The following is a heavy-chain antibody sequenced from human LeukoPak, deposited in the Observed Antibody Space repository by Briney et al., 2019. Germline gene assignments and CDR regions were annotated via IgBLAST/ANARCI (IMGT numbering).Heavy chain of an antibody. V-gene: IGHV3-7*04. CDR1: GFTFSSYW. D-gene: IGHD3-10*01. J-gene: IGHJ6*02. Sequence: GGSLRLSCAASGFTFSSYWMSWVRQAPGKGLEWVANIKQDGSEKYYVDSVKGRFTISRDNAKNSLYLQMNSLRAEDTAVYYCARAWFGELACMDVWGQGTTVTVSS. CDR3: ARAWFGELACMDV. CDR2: IKQDGSEK.